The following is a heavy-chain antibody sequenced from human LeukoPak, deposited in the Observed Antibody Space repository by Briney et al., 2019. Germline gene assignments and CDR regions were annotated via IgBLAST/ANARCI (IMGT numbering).Heavy chain of an antibody. CDR2: ISVSGNT. J-gene: IGHJ4*02. Sequence: GGSLRLSCAASGFTLSCYAMSWVRQAPGKGLEWVSAISVSGNTYHADSVKGRFTISRDSSKNTLYLQMNRLRAEDAAVYYCAKAPVTTCSGAYCYPFDYWGQGTLVTVSS. D-gene: IGHD2-21*01. CDR3: AKAPVTTCSGAYCYPFDY. CDR1: GFTLSCYA. V-gene: IGHV3-23*01.